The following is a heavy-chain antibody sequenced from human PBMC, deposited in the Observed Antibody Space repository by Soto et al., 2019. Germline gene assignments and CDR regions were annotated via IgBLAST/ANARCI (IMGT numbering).Heavy chain of an antibody. CDR3: ARGSLLWFGGSYYYGMDV. CDR2: IIPIFGTA. J-gene: IGHJ6*02. D-gene: IGHD3-10*01. Sequence: SVKVSCKASGGTFSSYGISWVRQAPGQGLEWMGGIIPIFGTANYAQKFQGRVTITADESTSTAYIELSSLRSEDTAVYYCARGSLLWFGGSYYYGMDVWGQGTTVTVSS. CDR1: GGTFSSYG. V-gene: IGHV1-69*13.